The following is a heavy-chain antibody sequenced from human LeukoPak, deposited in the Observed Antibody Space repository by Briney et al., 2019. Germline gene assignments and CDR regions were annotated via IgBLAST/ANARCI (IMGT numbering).Heavy chain of an antibody. CDR1: GFTFSSYA. D-gene: IGHD1-26*01. J-gene: IGHJ3*02. CDR2: ISYDGSNK. Sequence: GRSLRLSCAASGFTFSSYAMHWVRQAPGKGLEWVAVISYDGSNKYYADSVKGRFTISRDNAKNSLYLQMNSLRAEDTAVYYCARSYSGSYYEAFDIWGQGTMVTVSS. V-gene: IGHV3-30*04. CDR3: ARSYSGSYYEAFDI.